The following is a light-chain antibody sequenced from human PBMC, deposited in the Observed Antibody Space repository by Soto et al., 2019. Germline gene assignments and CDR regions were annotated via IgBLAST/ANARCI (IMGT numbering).Light chain of an antibody. CDR2: DNN. J-gene: IGLJ3*02. V-gene: IGLV1-51*01. Sequence: QSVLTQPPSVSAAPGQKVTVSCSGSSSNIGNNHVSWYQHLPGTATKVLIYDNNKRPSGIPDRFSGSKSATSATLDITGLQTGDEADYYCGSWDRSLRGWVFGGGTKLTVL. CDR3: GSWDRSLRGWV. CDR1: SSNIGNNH.